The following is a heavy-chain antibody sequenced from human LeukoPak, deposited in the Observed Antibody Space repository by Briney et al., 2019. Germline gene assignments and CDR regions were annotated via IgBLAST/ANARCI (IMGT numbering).Heavy chain of an antibody. CDR2: IYYSGST. V-gene: IGHV4-59*01. D-gene: IGHD3-10*01. CDR3: ARRGDWFDP. J-gene: IGHJ5*02. CDR1: GGSISSYY. Sequence: SETLSLICTVSGGSISSYYWSWIRQPPGKGLEWIGYIYYSGSTNYNPSLKSRVTISVDTSKNQFSLKLSSATAADTAVYYCARRGDWFDPWGQGTLVTVSS.